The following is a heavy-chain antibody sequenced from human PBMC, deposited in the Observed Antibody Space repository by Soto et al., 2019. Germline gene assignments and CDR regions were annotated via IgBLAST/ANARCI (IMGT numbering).Heavy chain of an antibody. J-gene: IGHJ4*02. Sequence: GGSLRLSCAASGFTFSSYAMSWVRQAPGKGLEWVSAISGSGGSTYYADSVKGRFTISRDNSKNTLYLQMNSLRAEDTAVYYCAKGESSGYDVDPFDYWGQGTLVTVSS. CDR2: ISGSGGST. D-gene: IGHD5-12*01. CDR1: GFTFSSYA. V-gene: IGHV3-23*01. CDR3: AKGESSGYDVDPFDY.